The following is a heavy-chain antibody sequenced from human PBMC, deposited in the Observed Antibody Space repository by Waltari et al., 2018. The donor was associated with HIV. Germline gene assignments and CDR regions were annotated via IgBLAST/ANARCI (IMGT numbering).Heavy chain of an antibody. Sequence: QMQLVQSGAGMRKPGASLKVSCKASGYSFSAFFIHWVRQAPRRGLESMGWINPNTGDANYAQWFKGRDTMTRNTSISTDYMEVSRLTSDDTGLDFCAREESWNFGTVTWFDPWGQGTLVTVSS. CDR2: INPNTGDA. V-gene: IGHV1-2*02. CDR1: GYSFSAFF. J-gene: IGHJ5*02. CDR3: AREESWNFGTVTWFDP. D-gene: IGHD1-7*01.